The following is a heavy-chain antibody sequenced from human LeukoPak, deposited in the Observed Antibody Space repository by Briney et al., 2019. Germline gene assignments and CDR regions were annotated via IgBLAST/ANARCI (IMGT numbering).Heavy chain of an antibody. CDR1: GNSISSYY. Sequence: SETLSLTCTVSGNSISSYYWSWIRQPAGKGLEWIGRIYTSGSTNYNPSLKSRVTMSVDTSKNQFSLSLSSVTAADTAVYYCARDRGYSYGRDYYYYGMDVWGQGTTVTVSS. CDR2: IYTSGST. J-gene: IGHJ6*02. CDR3: ARDRGYSYGRDYYYYGMDV. D-gene: IGHD5-18*01. V-gene: IGHV4-4*07.